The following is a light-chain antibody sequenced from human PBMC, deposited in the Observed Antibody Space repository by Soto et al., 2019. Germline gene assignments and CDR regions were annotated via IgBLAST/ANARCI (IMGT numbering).Light chain of an antibody. CDR2: GAS. J-gene: IGKJ2*01. CDR1: QSVSASY. V-gene: IGKV3-20*01. CDR3: HQYGASSGT. Sequence: EIVLTQSTGTLSLSPGERATLSCRASQSVSASYLAWYQQKPGQAPRLLIYGASTRATGIPDRFSGSGSGTDFTLTISSLEPEDFAVYYCHQYGASSGTFGQGTNLEIK.